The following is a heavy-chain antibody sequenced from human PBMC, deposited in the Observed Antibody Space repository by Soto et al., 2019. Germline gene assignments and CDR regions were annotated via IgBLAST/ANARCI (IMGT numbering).Heavy chain of an antibody. J-gene: IGHJ4*02. CDR1: GFTFTAFG. V-gene: IGHV3-30-3*01. Sequence: GGSLRLSCAASGFTFTAFGLHWVRQAPGKGLGWVGLISFDGTTKYFADSVRGRFTISRDNSKNMLFLQLNSLRVEDTAVYYCARHRDGGTYTYIDHWGPGTLVTVSS. CDR2: ISFDGTTK. CDR3: ARHRDGGTYTYIDH. D-gene: IGHD3-10*01.